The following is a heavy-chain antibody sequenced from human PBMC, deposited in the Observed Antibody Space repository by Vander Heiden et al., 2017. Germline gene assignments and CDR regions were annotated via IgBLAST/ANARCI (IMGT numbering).Heavy chain of an antibody. CDR2: IYYSGRT. CDR3: ARGPPPKGYYYYYGLDV. J-gene: IGHJ6*02. V-gene: IGHV4-59*01. Sequence: QVQLQESGPGLMKPSETLSLTCSVTGCSISTYYWHWIRPSPGKGREWIGYIYYSGRTTYNPSLKSRVTISLDSSKSQFSLKLISVTAADTAVYFCARGPPPKGYYYYYGLDVWCQGTTVTVSS. CDR1: GCSISTYY.